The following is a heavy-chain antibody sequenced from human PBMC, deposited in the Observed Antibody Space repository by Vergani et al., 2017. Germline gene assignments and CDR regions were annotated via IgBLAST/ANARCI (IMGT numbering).Heavy chain of an antibody. CDR1: GFTFSSYA. D-gene: IGHD3-22*01. J-gene: IGHJ4*02. Sequence: EVQLLESEGGLVQPGGSLRLSCAASGFTFSSYAMSWVRQAPGKGLEWVSAISGSGGSTYYADSVKGRFTISRDNSKNTLYLKMNSLRAEDTAVYYCAKDSGRITMIVVVTNYFDYWGQGTLVTVSS. V-gene: IGHV3-23*01. CDR2: ISGSGGST. CDR3: AKDSGRITMIVVVTNYFDY.